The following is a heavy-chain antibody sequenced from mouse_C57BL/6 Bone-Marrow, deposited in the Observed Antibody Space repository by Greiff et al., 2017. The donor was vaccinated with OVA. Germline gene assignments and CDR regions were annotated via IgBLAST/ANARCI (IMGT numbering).Heavy chain of an antibody. CDR3: ARDGGNYLYYYAMDY. V-gene: IGHV1-55*01. J-gene: IGHJ4*01. Sequence: QMQLQQPGAELVKPGASVKMSCKASGYTFTSYWITWVKQRPGQGLEWIGDIYPGSGSTNYNEKFKSKATLTVDTSSSTAYMQLSSLTSEDSAVYYCARDGGNYLYYYAMDYWGQGTSVTVSS. D-gene: IGHD1-1*02. CDR2: IYPGSGST. CDR1: GYTFTSYW.